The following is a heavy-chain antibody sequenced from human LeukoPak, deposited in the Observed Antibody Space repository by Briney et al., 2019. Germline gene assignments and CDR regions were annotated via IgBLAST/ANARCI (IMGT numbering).Heavy chain of an antibody. D-gene: IGHD7-27*01. V-gene: IGHV1-2*02. CDR2: INPNSGGT. CDR3: ARYSNSGGDF. Sequence: ASVKVSCKASGYTFTGYYMHWVRQAPGQGLEWMGWINPNSGGTNQVQRFQGRVTMTRDTSINTAYMELTNLKSDDTAVYFCARYSNSGGDFWGQGPLVTVSS. J-gene: IGHJ5*01. CDR1: GYTFTGYY.